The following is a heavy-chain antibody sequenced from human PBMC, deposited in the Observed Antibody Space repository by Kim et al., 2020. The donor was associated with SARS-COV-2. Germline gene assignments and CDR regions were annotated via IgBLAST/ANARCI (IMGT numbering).Heavy chain of an antibody. CDR3: ARDVGSPTATPSH. V-gene: IGHV4-34*01. J-gene: IGHJ4*02. D-gene: IGHD5-18*01. CDR2: INHSGST. Sequence: SETLSLTCAVYGGSFSGYYWSWIRQPPGKGLEWIGEINHSGSTNYNPSLKSRVTISVDTSKNQFSLKLSSVTATDTAVYYCARDVGSPTATPSHWGQGTLVTVSS. CDR1: GGSFSGYY.